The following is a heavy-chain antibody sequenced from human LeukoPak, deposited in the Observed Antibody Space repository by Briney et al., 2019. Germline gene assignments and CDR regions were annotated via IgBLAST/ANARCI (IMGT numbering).Heavy chain of an antibody. Sequence: ASVKVSCKASGYTFTSYGISWVRQAPGQGLEWMGWISPYNGNTNYAQKLQGRVTMTTDTYTSSAYMELRGLRSDDTAVYYCARVERSSLFVYWGQGTVVTVSS. D-gene: IGHD6-6*01. V-gene: IGHV1-18*01. J-gene: IGHJ4*02. CDR1: GYTFTSYG. CDR2: ISPYNGNT. CDR3: ARVERSSLFVY.